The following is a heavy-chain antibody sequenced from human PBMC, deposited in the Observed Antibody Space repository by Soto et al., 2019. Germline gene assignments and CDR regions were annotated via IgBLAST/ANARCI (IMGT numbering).Heavy chain of an antibody. V-gene: IGHV3-48*02. CDR3: ARKGVAFDY. CDR2: ISTTSSSI. D-gene: IGHD3-3*01. CDR1: GFTFSSYS. J-gene: IGHJ4*02. Sequence: GSRRLSCAASGFTFSSYSMNWVRQAPGKGLEWISYISTTSSSIYYADSVKGRFTISRDNAKNSLFLQMNSLRDEDTAVYYCARKGVAFDYWGQGALVTVSS.